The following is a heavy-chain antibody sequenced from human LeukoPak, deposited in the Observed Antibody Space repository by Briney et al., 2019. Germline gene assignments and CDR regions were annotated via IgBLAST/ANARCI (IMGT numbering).Heavy chain of an antibody. CDR2: IYYSGST. V-gene: IGHV4-59*01. CDR1: GGSISSYY. D-gene: IGHD3-22*01. Sequence: PSETLSLTCTVSGGSISSYYWSWIRQPPGKGLEWIGYIYYSGSTNYNPSLKSRVTISVDTSKNQFSLKLSSVTAADTAVYYCARGLYYYDSSGGYWGQGTLVTVSS. CDR3: ARGLYYYDSSGGY. J-gene: IGHJ4*02.